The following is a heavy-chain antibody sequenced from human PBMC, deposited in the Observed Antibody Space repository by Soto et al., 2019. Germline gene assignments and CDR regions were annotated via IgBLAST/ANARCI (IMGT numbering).Heavy chain of an antibody. D-gene: IGHD6-13*01. CDR2: INAGNGNT. CDR1: GYTFTSYA. V-gene: IGHV1-3*01. Sequence: ASVKVSCKASGYTFTSYAMHWVRQAPGQRLEWMGWINAGNGNTKYSQKFQGRVTITRDTSASTAYMELSSLRSEDTAVYYCAREFSGYSSSWSNWYFDLSGRGTLVTVSS. CDR3: AREFSGYSSSWSNWYFDL. J-gene: IGHJ2*01.